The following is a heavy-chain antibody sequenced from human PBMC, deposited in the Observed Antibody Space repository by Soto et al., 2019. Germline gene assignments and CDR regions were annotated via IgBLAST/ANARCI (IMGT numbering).Heavy chain of an antibody. CDR3: ARVSGRSYFDY. V-gene: IGHV3-72*01. CDR1: GFTFSDHY. D-gene: IGHD1-26*01. Sequence: PGGSLRLSCAASGFTFSDHYMDWVRLAPGKGLEWVGRTRNKANSYTTEYAASVKGRFTISRDDSKNSLYPQMNSLKTEDTAVYYCARVSGRSYFDYWGQGTQVTVSS. CDR2: TRNKANSYTT. J-gene: IGHJ4*02.